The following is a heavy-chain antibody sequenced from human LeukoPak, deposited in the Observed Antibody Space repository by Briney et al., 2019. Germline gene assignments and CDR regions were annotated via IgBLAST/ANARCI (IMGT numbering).Heavy chain of an antibody. CDR2: ISSNGGST. V-gene: IGHV3-64*02. CDR3: ARGPYSGSYSDY. J-gene: IGHJ4*02. D-gene: IGHD1-26*01. Sequence: PGGSLRLSCAASGLTFTTSAMHWVRQAPGKGLEYVSAISSNGGSTFYADSVRGRFTISRDNSKNTLYLQMVTLINEEVSVYYCARGPYSGSYSDYWGQGTLVTVSS. CDR1: GLTFTTSA.